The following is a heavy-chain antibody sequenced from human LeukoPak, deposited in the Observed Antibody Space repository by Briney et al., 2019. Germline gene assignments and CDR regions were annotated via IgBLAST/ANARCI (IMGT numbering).Heavy chain of an antibody. CDR3: ARLRLSGGSFSVGWFDP. J-gene: IGHJ5*02. D-gene: IGHD1-26*01. V-gene: IGHV4-4*02. Sequence: KSSETLSLTCTVSDEVITSNNWWSWVRQSPGKGLEWIGEIFHSGTTRYKASLESRVTMLLDKSKNQFSLRLNSVTAADTAVYFCARLRLSGGSFSVGWFDPWGQGIQVTVSS. CDR1: DEVITSNNW. CDR2: IFHSGTT.